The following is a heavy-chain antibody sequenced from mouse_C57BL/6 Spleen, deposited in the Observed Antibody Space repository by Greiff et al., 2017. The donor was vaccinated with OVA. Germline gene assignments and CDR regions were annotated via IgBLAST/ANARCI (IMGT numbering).Heavy chain of an antibody. D-gene: IGHD1-1*01. CDR3: ARRGDYYGSREDYFDY. V-gene: IGHV1-82*01. J-gene: IGHJ2*01. CDR2: IYPGDGDT. CDR1: GYAFSSSW. Sequence: VQLQQSGPELVKPGASVKISCKASGYAFSSSWMNWVKQRPGKGLEWIGRIYPGDGDTNYNGKFKGKATLTADKSSSTAYMQLSSLTSEDSAVYFCARRGDYYGSREDYFDYWGQGTTLTVSS.